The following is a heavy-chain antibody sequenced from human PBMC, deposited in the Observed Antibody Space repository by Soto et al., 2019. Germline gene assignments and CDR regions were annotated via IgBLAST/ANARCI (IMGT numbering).Heavy chain of an antibody. CDR2: IIPIFGTA. V-gene: IGHV1-69*13. CDR1: GGAFSSYA. D-gene: IGHD5-18*01. Sequence: SVKVSCKASGGAFSSYAISWVRQAPGQGLEWMGGIIPIFGTANYAQKFQGRVTITADESTSTAYMELSSLRSEDTAVYYCAREEFGYSYGFGHYWGQGTLVTVSS. CDR3: AREEFGYSYGFGHY. J-gene: IGHJ4*02.